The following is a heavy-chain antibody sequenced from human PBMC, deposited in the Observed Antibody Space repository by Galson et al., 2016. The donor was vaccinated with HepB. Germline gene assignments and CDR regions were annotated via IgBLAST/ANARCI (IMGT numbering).Heavy chain of an antibody. J-gene: IGHJ3*01. CDR3: GRGGATSFYSFDV. V-gene: IGHV3-23*01. CDR1: GFTFSDYG. D-gene: IGHD3-10*01. Sequence: SLRLSCAVSGFTFSDYGMSWLRQGPEKGLEWVSGISRGFDTYFADSVQGRFTISSDNSKSTLYLQMNSLTAEDTSVYHCGRGGATSFYSFDVWGQGTPVTVSS. CDR2: ISRGFDT.